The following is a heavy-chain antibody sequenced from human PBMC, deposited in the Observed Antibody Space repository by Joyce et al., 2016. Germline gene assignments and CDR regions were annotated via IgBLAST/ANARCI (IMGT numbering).Heavy chain of an antibody. CDR3: ATEGDSSGPDFDR. J-gene: IGHJ4*02. CDR1: GLTFSHYY. V-gene: IGHV3-72*01. Sequence: EVQLVESGGGLVQPGGSLRLYCAASGLTFSHYYINWVRQAPVKGLEWVGRSKKKADGYTTEYAASVKGRFTISRDDSKSSLYLQMNSLKSEDTAFYYCATEGDSSGPDFDRWGQGTLVTVSS. CDR2: SKKKADGYTT. D-gene: IGHD3-22*01.